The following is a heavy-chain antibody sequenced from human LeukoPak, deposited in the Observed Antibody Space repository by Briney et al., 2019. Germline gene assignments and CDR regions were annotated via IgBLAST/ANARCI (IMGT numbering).Heavy chain of an antibody. CDR1: GGSFSGYY. V-gene: IGHV4-34*01. CDR3: ARAGNRYDSSGHLDY. J-gene: IGHJ4*02. D-gene: IGHD3-22*01. Sequence: SETLSLTCAVYGGSFSGYYWSWIRQPPGKGLEWIGEINHSGSTNYNPSLKSRVTISVDTSKNQFSLQLNSVTPEDTAVYYCARAGNRYDSSGHLDYWGQGTLVTVSS. CDR2: INHSGST.